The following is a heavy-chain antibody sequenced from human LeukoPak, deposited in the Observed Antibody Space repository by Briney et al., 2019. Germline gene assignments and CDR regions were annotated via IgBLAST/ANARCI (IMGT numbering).Heavy chain of an antibody. V-gene: IGHV4-34*01. J-gene: IGHJ3*02. CDR3: AKSNGYGLIDI. Sequence: SETLSLTCAVYGGSFSGYYWSGLRQPPGKGLEWIGEINHSGSTNYNPSLKSRVTISVDTSKNQFSLKLNSVTAADTAVYYCAKSNGYGLIDIWGQGTMVTVSS. D-gene: IGHD3-10*01. CDR1: GGSFSGYY. CDR2: INHSGST.